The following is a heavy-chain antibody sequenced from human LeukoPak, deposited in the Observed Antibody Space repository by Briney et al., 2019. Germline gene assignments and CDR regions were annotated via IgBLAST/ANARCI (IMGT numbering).Heavy chain of an antibody. CDR2: IYYSGST. CDR1: GGSISSYY. Sequence: SETLSLTCTASGGSISSYYWSWIRQPPGKGLEWIGYIYYSGSTNYNPSLKSRVTISVDTSKNQFSLKLSSVTAADTAVYYSARYATVTAYFDYWGQGTLVTVSS. CDR3: ARYATVTAYFDY. V-gene: IGHV4-59*08. D-gene: IGHD4-17*01. J-gene: IGHJ4*02.